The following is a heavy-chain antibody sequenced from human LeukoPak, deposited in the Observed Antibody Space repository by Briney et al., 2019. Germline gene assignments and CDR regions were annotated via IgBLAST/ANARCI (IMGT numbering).Heavy chain of an antibody. V-gene: IGHV4-61*02. CDR2: IYASGRT. J-gene: IGHJ6*03. Sequence: SETLSLTCTVSGGSIRGDTYYWSWVPQPAGKGLEWIGRIYASGRTDSNPSLKSRVTISADTSKNQFFLKLNSVTAADTAVYYCAKAPSRPFYYMDVWGQGTTVTVSS. D-gene: IGHD6-13*01. CDR3: AKAPSRPFYYMDV. CDR1: GGSIRGDTYY.